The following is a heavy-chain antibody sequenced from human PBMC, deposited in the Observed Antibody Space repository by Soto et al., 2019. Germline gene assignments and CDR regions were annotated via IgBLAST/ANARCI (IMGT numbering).Heavy chain of an antibody. CDR1: GYTFTSYD. V-gene: IGHV1-8*01. CDR2: MNPNSGNT. Sequence: ASVKVSCKASGYTFTSYDINWVRQATGQGLEWMGWMNPNSGNTGYAQKFQGRVTMTRNTSISTAYMELSSLRSEDTAVYYCARGLRFLEWLPNYYMDVWGKGTTVTVSS. D-gene: IGHD3-3*01. CDR3: ARGLRFLEWLPNYYMDV. J-gene: IGHJ6*03.